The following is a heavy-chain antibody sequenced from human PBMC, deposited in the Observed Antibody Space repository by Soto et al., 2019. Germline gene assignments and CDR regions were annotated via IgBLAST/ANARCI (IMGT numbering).Heavy chain of an antibody. D-gene: IGHD5-18*01. J-gene: IGHJ4*02. CDR2: IYYSGST. Sequence: PSETLSLTCTVSGGSISSYYWSWIRQPPGKGLEWIGYIYYSGSTNYNPSLKSRVTISVDTSKNQFSLKLSSVTAADTAVYYCASYLSGYSYGNYYFDYWGQGTLVTVSS. CDR1: GGSISSYY. CDR3: ASYLSGYSYGNYYFDY. V-gene: IGHV4-59*01.